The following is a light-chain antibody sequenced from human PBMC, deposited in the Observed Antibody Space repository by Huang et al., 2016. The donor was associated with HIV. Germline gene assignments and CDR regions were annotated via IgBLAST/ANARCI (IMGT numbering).Light chain of an antibody. J-gene: IGKJ4*02. CDR1: QDVNKW. V-gene: IGKV1-12*01. CDR2: ASS. Sequence: DIKMTQSPSSVSASIGDRVSFTCRASQDVNKWLAWYQQKPGVAPKLLVYASSTLQSGAPSRFRGSGSGTHFTLTINNRQAEDFATYFCQQSVTFPLTFGGGTKVELK. CDR3: QQSVTFPLT.